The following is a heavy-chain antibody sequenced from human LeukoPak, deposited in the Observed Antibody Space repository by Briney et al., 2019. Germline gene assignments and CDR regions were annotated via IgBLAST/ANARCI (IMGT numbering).Heavy chain of an antibody. Sequence: SETLSLTCAASGGSFSGHYWNWIRQPPGKGLEWIGEINHGGSTNYNPSLKSRVTISVDTSQKQFSLKLSSVTAADTAVYYCARDQYYYDSSGYYRFDYWGQGTLVTVSS. V-gene: IGHV4-34*01. D-gene: IGHD3-22*01. CDR2: INHGGST. CDR3: ARDQYYYDSSGYYRFDY. CDR1: GGSFSGHY. J-gene: IGHJ4*02.